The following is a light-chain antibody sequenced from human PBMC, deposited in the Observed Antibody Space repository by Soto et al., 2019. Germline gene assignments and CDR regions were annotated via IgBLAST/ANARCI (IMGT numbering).Light chain of an antibody. CDR2: LNSDGSH. J-gene: IGLJ2*01. CDR1: SGHSSYP. V-gene: IGLV4-69*01. CDR3: QTWATGIRV. Sequence: QLVLTQSPSASASLGASVKITCTLSSGHSSYPIAWHQQQPDKGPRFLMKLNSDGSHSKGDGIPDRFSGSTSGAERYLTIPSLQSEDEADYYCQTWATGIRVFGGGTKLTVL.